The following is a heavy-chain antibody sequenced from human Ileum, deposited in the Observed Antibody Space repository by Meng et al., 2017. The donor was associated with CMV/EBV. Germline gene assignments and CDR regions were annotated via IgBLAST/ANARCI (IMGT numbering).Heavy chain of an antibody. J-gene: IGHJ4*02. Sequence: SQTLSPTSAISGDSVSSNSAAWNWLRQSPSRGLEWLGRTYYKSKCYYDYEVSVKSRMTMNPDTSKNQFSLRLRSVTPEDTDVYYCTRKMGRFDFWGQGALVTVSS. V-gene: IGHV6-1*01. CDR3: TRKMGRFDF. D-gene: IGHD2-8*01. CDR2: TYYKSKCYY. CDR1: GDSVSSNSAA.